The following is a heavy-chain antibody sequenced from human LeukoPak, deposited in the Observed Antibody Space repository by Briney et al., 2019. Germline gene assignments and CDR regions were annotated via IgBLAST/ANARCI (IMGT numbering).Heavy chain of an antibody. CDR3: ARDTTELDSGSYLYYFDC. J-gene: IGHJ4*02. CDR2: ISPYNGNT. D-gene: IGHD1-26*01. Sequence: ASVKVSCKASGYIFTSYGISWVRQAPGQGLEWMGWISPYNGNTNYAQKFQGRVTMTTDTSTSTAYMELRSLRSEDTAVYYCARDTTELDSGSYLYYFDCWGQGTLVTVSS. CDR1: GYIFTSYG. V-gene: IGHV1-18*01.